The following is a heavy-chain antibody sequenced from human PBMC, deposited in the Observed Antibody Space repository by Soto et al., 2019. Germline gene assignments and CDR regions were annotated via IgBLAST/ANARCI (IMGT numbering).Heavy chain of an antibody. V-gene: IGHV3-66*01. Sequence: EVRLVQSGGGLVQPGGSLRLSCAASLFIVSDNYMSWVRQAPGKGLEWVSLIYSGGGTDYAESVKGRFTISRDNSKNKRYLQMNSLKAEDTGIYYCATRMTTAPYWGQGTVVTVSS. CDR3: ATRMTTAPY. CDR1: LFIVSDNY. D-gene: IGHD4-17*01. CDR2: IYSGGGT. J-gene: IGHJ4*02.